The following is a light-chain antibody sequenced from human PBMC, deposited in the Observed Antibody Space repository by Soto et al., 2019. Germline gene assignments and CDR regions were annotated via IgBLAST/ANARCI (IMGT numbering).Light chain of an antibody. CDR1: QSVASN. V-gene: IGKV3-15*01. Sequence: EIVMTQSPATLSVSPGERATLSCRASQSVASNLAWYKQKLGQAPRLLIYGASTRDTGIPARFGGSGSGTEFTLTISSLQSEDFAVYYCQQYNNWPPLFTFGPGTKVDIK. CDR3: QQYNNWPPLFT. CDR2: GAS. J-gene: IGKJ3*01.